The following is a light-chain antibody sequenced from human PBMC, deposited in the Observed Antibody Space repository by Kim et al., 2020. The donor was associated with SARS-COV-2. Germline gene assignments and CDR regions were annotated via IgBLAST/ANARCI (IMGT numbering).Light chain of an antibody. V-gene: IGKV4-1*01. CDR2: WAS. CDR1: QSVLYSSNNKNY. J-gene: IGKJ1*01. Sequence: DIVMTQSPDSLAVSLGERATINCKSSQSVLYSSNNKNYLAWYQQKPGQPPKLLIYWASTRESGVPDRFSGSGSGTDFTLTISSLQAEDVAVYYCQQYYSTPPRRTFGQGTKVDIK. CDR3: QQYYSTPPRRT.